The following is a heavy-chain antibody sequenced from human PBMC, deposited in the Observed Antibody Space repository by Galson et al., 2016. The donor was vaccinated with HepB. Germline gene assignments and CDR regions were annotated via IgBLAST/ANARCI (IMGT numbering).Heavy chain of an antibody. CDR2: ISASSGTI. J-gene: IGHJ6*02. Sequence: SLRLSCAGSGFTLSRHSMNWVRQAPGRGLEWVAYISASSGTIYYADSVKGRFTISRDNANNSLSLQMNSLRAEDTAFYYCARPYTYYFGSGSYFDVLHYGMDVWGQGTTVTVSS. D-gene: IGHD3-10*01. V-gene: IGHV3-48*01. CDR3: ARPYTYYFGSGSYFDVLHYGMDV. CDR1: GFTLSRHS.